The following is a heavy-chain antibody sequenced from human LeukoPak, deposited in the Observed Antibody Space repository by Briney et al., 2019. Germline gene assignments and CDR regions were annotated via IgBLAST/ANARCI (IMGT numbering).Heavy chain of an antibody. CDR2: INSAGST. Sequence: PGGSLRLSCAASGFTFSSYAMSWVRQAPRKGLEWVSAINSAGSTYYGDSVRGRFTISRDNSKNVLHLQMNSLRAEDTALYYCAKDQNTVATAPFDYWGLGTLVTVSS. D-gene: IGHD4-17*01. V-gene: IGHV3-23*01. J-gene: IGHJ4*02. CDR3: AKDQNTVATAPFDY. CDR1: GFTFSSYA.